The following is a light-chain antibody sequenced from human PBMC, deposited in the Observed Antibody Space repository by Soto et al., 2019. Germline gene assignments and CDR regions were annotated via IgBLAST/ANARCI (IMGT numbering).Light chain of an antibody. V-gene: IGKV3-15*01. CDR2: GAS. J-gene: IGKJ4*01. CDR1: QNVNAN. Sequence: EVVMTQSPATLSVSPGERATLSCRASQNVNANLAWYQQKPGQAPRLLIHGASTRATGIPARFSGSGFGTEFILTISSLQSEDFAVYYCQQRSNWPPVTFGGGTKVEIK. CDR3: QQRSNWPPVT.